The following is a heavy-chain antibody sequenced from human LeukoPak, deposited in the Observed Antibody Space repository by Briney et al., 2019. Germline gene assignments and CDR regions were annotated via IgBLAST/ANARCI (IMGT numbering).Heavy chain of an antibody. CDR3: ARVIGYSGYDAFDY. CDR2: IYYSGST. D-gene: IGHD5-12*01. CDR1: GGSISSGDYY. Sequence: PSETLSLTCTVFGGSISSGDYYWSWIRQPPGKGLEWIGYIYYSGSTSYNPSLKNRVIILVDMSKNQFSLKLSSVTAADTAVYYCARVIGYSGYDAFDYWGQGTLVTVSS. V-gene: IGHV4-30-4*01. J-gene: IGHJ4*02.